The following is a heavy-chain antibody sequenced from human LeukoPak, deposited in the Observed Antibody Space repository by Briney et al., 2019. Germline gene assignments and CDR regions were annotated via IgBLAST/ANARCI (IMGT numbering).Heavy chain of an antibody. CDR2: INHNGNVK. Sequence: GGSLRLSCAASGFTFSSYWMNWGRQAPGEGVGWVASINHNGNVKYYVDSVKGRFTISRDNAKNSLYLQMSNLRAEDTGVYFCARGSGLDVWGQGAPVTVSS. V-gene: IGHV3-7*03. CDR1: GFTFSSYW. CDR3: ARGSGLDV. D-gene: IGHD3-10*01. J-gene: IGHJ6*02.